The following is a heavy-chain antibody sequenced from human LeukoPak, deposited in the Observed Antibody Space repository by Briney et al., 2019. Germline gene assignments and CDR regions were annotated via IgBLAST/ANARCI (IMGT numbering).Heavy chain of an antibody. D-gene: IGHD2/OR15-2a*01. Sequence: GGSLRLSCAASGFTFASYAMSWVRQAPGKGLEWVSAISGSGGSTYYADSVKGRFTISRVNSNNMLHLQMNSLRAEDTGVCYCAKNGEESYYFANVLYFFDYWGQGALVTVSS. V-gene: IGHV3-23*01. CDR3: AKNGEESYYFANVLYFFDY. CDR2: ISGSGGST. CDR1: GFTFASYA. J-gene: IGHJ4*02.